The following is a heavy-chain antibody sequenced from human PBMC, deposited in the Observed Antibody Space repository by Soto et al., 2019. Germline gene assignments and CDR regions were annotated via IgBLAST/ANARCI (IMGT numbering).Heavy chain of an antibody. CDR2: IAYDGSNK. D-gene: IGHD2-15*01. Sequence: QVQLVESGGGVVQPGRSLRLSCAASGFTFRSYAMHWVLQAPGKGLECVAVIAYDGSNKFYRDYVKGRFTISRDNSKNTLYLQINSLRYEDTAVYYCARGDREDIAVVIGARPGEYGVDVWGQGTTVTVSS. V-gene: IGHV3-30-3*01. CDR3: ARGDREDIAVVIGARPGEYGVDV. CDR1: GFTFRSYA. J-gene: IGHJ6*02.